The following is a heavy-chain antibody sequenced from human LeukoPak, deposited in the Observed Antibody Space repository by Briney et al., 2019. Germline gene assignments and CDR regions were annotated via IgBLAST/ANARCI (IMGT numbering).Heavy chain of an antibody. CDR3: ARDHKYGGYADY. V-gene: IGHV1-2*02. D-gene: IGHD5-12*01. CDR2: INPNSGGA. CDR1: GYTFTGYY. Sequence: ASVKVSCKASGYTFTGYYMHWVRQAPGQGLEWMGWINPNSGGANYAQKFQGRVTMTRDTSISTAYMELSRLRSDDTAVYYCARDHKYGGYADYWGQGTLVTVSS. J-gene: IGHJ4*02.